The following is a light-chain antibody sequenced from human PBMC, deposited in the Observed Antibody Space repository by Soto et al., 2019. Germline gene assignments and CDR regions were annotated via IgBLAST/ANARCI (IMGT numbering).Light chain of an antibody. CDR3: QQYGSSPLVT. V-gene: IGKV3-20*01. J-gene: IGKJ5*01. CDR1: QSVSSSY. Sequence: EIVLTQSPGTLSLSPGERATLSCRASQSVSSSYLAWYQQRPGQAPRLLIYGTSSRATGIPDRFSGSGSGTDFTFTISRLKPEDFAVYYCQQYGSSPLVTFGQGTRPEIK. CDR2: GTS.